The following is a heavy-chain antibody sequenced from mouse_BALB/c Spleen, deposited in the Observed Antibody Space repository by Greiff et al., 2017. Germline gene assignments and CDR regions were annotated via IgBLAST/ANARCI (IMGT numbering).Heavy chain of an antibody. V-gene: IGHV4-2*02. CDR2: INPGSSTI. D-gene: IGHD4-1*01. CDR3: ARLGTGSYFDY. J-gene: IGHJ2*01. CDR1: GFDFSRYW. Sequence: EVKLLESGGGLVQPGGSLNLSCAASGFDFSRYWMSWARQAPGKGQEWIGEINPGSSTINYTPSLKDKFIISRDNAKNTLYLQMSKVRSEDTALYYCARLGTGSYFDYWGQGTTLTVSS.